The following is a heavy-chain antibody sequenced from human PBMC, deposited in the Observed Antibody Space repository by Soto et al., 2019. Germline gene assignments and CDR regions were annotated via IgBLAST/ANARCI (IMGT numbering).Heavy chain of an antibody. CDR3: ARVSYCSTTSCYSGDSYYFDY. D-gene: IGHD2-2*01. V-gene: IGHV4-38-2*02. J-gene: IGHJ4*02. CDR2: VYHSGNT. CDR1: GDSIRGFY. Sequence: SETLSLTCTVSGDSIRGFYWSWIRQPPGKGLEWIGSVYHSGNTFYNPSLKSRVTISIDTSRNQFSLKLSSVTAADTAIFYCARVSYCSTTSCYSGDSYYFDYWGRGTLVTVSS.